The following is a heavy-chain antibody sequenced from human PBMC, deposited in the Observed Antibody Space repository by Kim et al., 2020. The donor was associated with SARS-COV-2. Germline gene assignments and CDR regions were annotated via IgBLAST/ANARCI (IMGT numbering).Heavy chain of an antibody. D-gene: IGHD7-27*01. V-gene: IGHV3-7*03. Sequence: DSVKGRFTSSRDNAKNSLYLQMNSLRAEDTAVYYCARVQTSWGLTYYFDYWGQGTLVTVSS. CDR3: ARVQTSWGLTYYFDY. J-gene: IGHJ4*02.